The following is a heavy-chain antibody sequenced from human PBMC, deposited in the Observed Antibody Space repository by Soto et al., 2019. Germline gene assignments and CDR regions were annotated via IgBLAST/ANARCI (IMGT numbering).Heavy chain of an antibody. CDR1: GFSFDTYN. V-gene: IGHV3-21*01. D-gene: IGHD6-19*01. J-gene: IGHJ4*02. Sequence: GGSLRLSCAASGFSFDTYNMNWVRQAPGTGLEWVSSISSGRPDIFYADSVRGRFTRSRDDAKKSLCLQMNSRRADDTAVYYCARDHLGIAAGDFDLWGQGTLVTVSA. CDR3: ARDHLGIAAGDFDL. CDR2: ISSGRPDI.